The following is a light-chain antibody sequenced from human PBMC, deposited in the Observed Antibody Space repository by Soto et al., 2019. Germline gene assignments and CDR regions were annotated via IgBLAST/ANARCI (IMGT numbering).Light chain of an antibody. CDR1: RRFTSN. V-gene: IGKV3-15*01. J-gene: IGKJ4*01. CDR3: QQYNDWPLT. Sequence: EKVITKSQAPLSWSPGERATLSCRASRRFTSNLAWYQRKPGQAPRLLLYGASTRATGIPARFSGSASGTEFTLTISSLQSEDSAVYYCQQYNDWPLTFGGGTKVEIK. CDR2: GAS.